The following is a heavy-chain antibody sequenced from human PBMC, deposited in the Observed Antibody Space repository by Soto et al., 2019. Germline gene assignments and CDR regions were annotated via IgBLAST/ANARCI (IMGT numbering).Heavy chain of an antibody. V-gene: IGHV3-33*01. J-gene: IGHJ3*02. D-gene: IGHD3-16*01. CDR3: ASWGSTDGAFDI. CDR1: GFTFSSYG. Sequence: GGSLRLSCAASGFTFSSYGMHWVRQAPGKGLEWVAVIWYDGSNKYYADSVKGRFTISRDNSKNTLYLQMNSLRAEDTAVYYCASWGSTDGAFDIWGQGTMVTVSS. CDR2: IWYDGSNK.